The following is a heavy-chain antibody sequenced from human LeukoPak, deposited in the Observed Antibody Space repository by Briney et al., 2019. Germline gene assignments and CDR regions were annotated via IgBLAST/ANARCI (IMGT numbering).Heavy chain of an antibody. CDR1: GFTFSSYW. V-gene: IGHV3-7*01. CDR3: ARDGYSGYDEYDY. CDR2: IKQDGSEK. Sequence: GGSLRLSCAASGFTFSSYWMSWVRQAPGKGLEWVANIKQDGSEKYYVDSVKGRFTISRDNAKNSLYLQMNSRRAEDTAVYYCARDGYSGYDEYDYWGQGTLVTVSS. D-gene: IGHD5-12*01. J-gene: IGHJ4*02.